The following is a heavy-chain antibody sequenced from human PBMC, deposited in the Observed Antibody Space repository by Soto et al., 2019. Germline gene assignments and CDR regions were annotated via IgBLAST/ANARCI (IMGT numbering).Heavy chain of an antibody. CDR3: ARSQGGSSSLDIYYYYYYGMDV. D-gene: IGHD2-15*01. J-gene: IGHJ6*02. CDR1: GGTFSSYA. Sequence: QVQLVQSGAEVKKPGSSVKVSCKAPGGTFSSYAISWVRQAPGQGLEWMGGSIPIFGTAKYAQKFQGRVTITADKSTSTGYMELSSLRSEDTAVYYCARSQGGSSSLDIYYYYYYGMDVWGQGTTVTVSS. CDR2: SIPIFGTA. V-gene: IGHV1-69*06.